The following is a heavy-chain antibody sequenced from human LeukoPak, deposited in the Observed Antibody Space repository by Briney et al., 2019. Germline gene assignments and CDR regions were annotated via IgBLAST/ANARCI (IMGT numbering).Heavy chain of an antibody. J-gene: IGHJ5*02. CDR1: GGSIGSYY. V-gene: IGHV4-59*01. Sequence: SETLSLTCTVSGGSIGSYYWSWIRQPPGKGLEWIGYIYYSGSTNYNPSLKSRVTISVDTSKNQFSLKLSSVTAADTALYYCARGGGWLQSRNWFDPWGQGTLVTVSS. D-gene: IGHD5-24*01. CDR3: ARGGGWLQSRNWFDP. CDR2: IYYSGST.